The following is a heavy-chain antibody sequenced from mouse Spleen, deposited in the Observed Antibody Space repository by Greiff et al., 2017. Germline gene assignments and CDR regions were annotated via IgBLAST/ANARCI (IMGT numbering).Heavy chain of an antibody. CDR3: TREWGLRRGYYFDY. J-gene: IGHJ2*01. CDR1: GFTFSSYT. Sequence: DVKLVESGGGLVKPGGSLKLSCAASGFTFSSYTMSWVRQTPEKRLEWVATISSGGSYTYYPDSVKGRFTISRDNAKNTLYLQMSSLKSEDTAMYYCTREWGLRRGYYFDYWGQGTTLTVSS. CDR2: ISSGGSYT. V-gene: IGHV5-6-4*01. D-gene: IGHD2-4*01.